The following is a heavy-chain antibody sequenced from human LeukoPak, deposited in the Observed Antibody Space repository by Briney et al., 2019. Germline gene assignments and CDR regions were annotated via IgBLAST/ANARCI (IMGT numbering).Heavy chain of an antibody. CDR1: GYTFTAYY. CDR3: ARGEKVATMIVTGY. D-gene: IGHD3-22*01. Sequence: GASVKVSCKASGYTFTAYYMRWVRQAPGQGLEWMGWINSNSGGTNFAQKFQGRVTMTRDTSISTAYMELSSLRSDDTAVYYCARGEKVATMIVTGYWGQGTLVTASS. CDR2: INSNSGGT. J-gene: IGHJ4*02. V-gene: IGHV1-2*02.